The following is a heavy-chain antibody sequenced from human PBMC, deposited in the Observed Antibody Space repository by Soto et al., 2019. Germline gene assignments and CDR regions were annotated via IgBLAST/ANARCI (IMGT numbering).Heavy chain of an antibody. CDR1: GFTFSSYA. Sequence: GGSLRLSCAASGFTFSSYAMHWVRQAPGKGLEWVAVISYDGSNKYYADSVKGRFTISRDNSKNTLYLQMNSLRAEDTAVYYCARRTYYYDSSGYCPGYWGQGTLVTVSS. V-gene: IGHV3-30-3*01. D-gene: IGHD3-22*01. J-gene: IGHJ4*02. CDR2: ISYDGSNK. CDR3: ARRTYYYDSSGYCPGY.